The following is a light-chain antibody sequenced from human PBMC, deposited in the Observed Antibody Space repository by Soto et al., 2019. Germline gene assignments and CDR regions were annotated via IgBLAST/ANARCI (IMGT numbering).Light chain of an antibody. CDR3: TSYTSSNTVV. V-gene: IGLV2-14*01. CDR2: EVS. J-gene: IGLJ2*01. CDR1: SSDVGGYDF. Sequence: QSALTQPASVSGSVGQSITISCTGTSSDVGGYDFVSWYQHHPGKVPKLMIYEVSNRPSGVSNRFSGSKSGNTASLAISGLQAEDEADYYCTSYTSSNTVVFGGGTKLTVL.